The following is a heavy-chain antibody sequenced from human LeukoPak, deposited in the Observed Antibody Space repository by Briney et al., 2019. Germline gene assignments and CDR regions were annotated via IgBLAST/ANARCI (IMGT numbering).Heavy chain of an antibody. CDR1: GFSFGDYA. Sequence: SPRHSCTTSGFSFGDYAMSWVRQAPGKGPEWVGFIRSKAYGATTEYAAPVKGKFTISRDDYKGIPSLQLSSLKTEYSAVYYCSNLSTGDSDYWGHGTLVTVSS. D-gene: IGHD7-27*01. CDR3: SNLSTGDSDY. J-gene: IGHJ4*01. V-gene: IGHV3-49*04. CDR2: IRSKAYGATT.